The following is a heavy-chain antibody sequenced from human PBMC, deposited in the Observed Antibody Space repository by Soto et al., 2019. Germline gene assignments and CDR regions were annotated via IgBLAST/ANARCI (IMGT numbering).Heavy chain of an antibody. CDR3: ARETPLIVATTKHGPLGFDY. D-gene: IGHD5-12*01. Sequence: GGSLRLSCAASGFTFSSYGMHWVRQAPGKGLEWVAVIWYDGSNKYYADSVKGRFTISRDNSKNTLYLQMNSLRAEDTAVYYCARETPLIVATTKHGPLGFDYWGQGTLVTVSS. V-gene: IGHV3-33*01. CDR1: GFTFSSYG. J-gene: IGHJ4*02. CDR2: IWYDGSNK.